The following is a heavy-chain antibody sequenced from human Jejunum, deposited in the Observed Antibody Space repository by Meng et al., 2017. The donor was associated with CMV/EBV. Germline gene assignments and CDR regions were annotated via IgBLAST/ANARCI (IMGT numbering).Heavy chain of an antibody. V-gene: IGHV2-5*02. CDR1: GFSLSTNGVG. Sequence: QITLQESGPTLVKTXXTLTLTXSFSGFSLSTNGVGVRWIRRPPRKALEWLALIYWDDDKHYNPFLQGSLSIIKATSKNRVVLKLTDVDPVDTATYYCAYRRGGGSGWNWFGPWGQGVLGTVSS. CDR2: IYWDDDK. D-gene: IGHD6-19*01. CDR3: AYRRGGGSGWNWFGP. J-gene: IGHJ5*02.